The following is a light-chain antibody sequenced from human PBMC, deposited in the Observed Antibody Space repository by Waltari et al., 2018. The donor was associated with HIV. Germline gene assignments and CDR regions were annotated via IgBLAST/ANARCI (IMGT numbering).Light chain of an antibody. CDR1: QNIGRA. CDR2: EAS. CDR3: QQAKNFPHT. V-gene: IGKV1-12*01. J-gene: IGKJ4*01. Sequence: DIHMTQSPSSVSASVGGAVPISCRASQNIGRALAWYQLKPGRAPRLLIYEASRLDEGVPTRFKGSGSRSNFTLGITNLQPEDFAIYFCQQAKNFPHTFAGGTRVE.